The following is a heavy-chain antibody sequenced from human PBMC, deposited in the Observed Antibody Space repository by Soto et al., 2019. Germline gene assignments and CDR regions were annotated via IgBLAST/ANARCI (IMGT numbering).Heavy chain of an antibody. CDR3: ARVFSNSVTTRFDA. D-gene: IGHD4-17*01. Sequence: VHLQQWGAGLLRPSETLSLTCTVSGESFGAYYWSWIRQSPGKGLEWIGEVYHSGDTKYNPSLRSRVTISEDPSKSQFSLGMTSMTTADTGVYYCARVFSNSVTTRFDAWGQGTLVTVSS. V-gene: IGHV4-34*01. CDR1: GESFGAYY. J-gene: IGHJ4*02. CDR2: VYHSGDT.